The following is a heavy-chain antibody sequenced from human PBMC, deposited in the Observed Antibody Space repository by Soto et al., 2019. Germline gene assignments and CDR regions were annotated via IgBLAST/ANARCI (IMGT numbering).Heavy chain of an antibody. CDR2: IYYSGST. CDR3: ARGPMPGYCSGGTCYYYYYMDV. CDR1: GGSISSYY. V-gene: IGHV4-59*01. D-gene: IGHD2-15*01. Sequence: SETLSLTCTVSGGSISSYYWSWIRQPPGKGLEWIGYIYYSGSTNYNPSIKSRVTISVDTSKNQFSLKLSSVTAADTAVYYCARGPMPGYCSGGTCYYYYYMDVWGKGTTVTVSS. J-gene: IGHJ6*03.